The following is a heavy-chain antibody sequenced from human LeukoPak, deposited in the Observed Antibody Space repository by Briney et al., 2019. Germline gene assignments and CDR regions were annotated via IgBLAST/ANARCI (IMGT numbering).Heavy chain of an antibody. D-gene: IGHD2-2*01. CDR2: INPNSGGT. CDR3: ARVRYCSSTSCYDYYYGMDV. J-gene: IGHJ6*02. CDR1: GYTFTGYY. V-gene: IGHV1-2*02. Sequence: ASVKVSCKASGYTFTGYYMHWVRQAPGQGLECMGWINPNSGGTNYAQKFQGRVTMTRDTSISTAYMELSRLRSDDTAVYYCARVRYCSSTSCYDYYYGMDVWGQGTTVTVSS.